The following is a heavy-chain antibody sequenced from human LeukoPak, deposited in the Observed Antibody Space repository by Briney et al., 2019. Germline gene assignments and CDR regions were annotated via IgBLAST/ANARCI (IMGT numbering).Heavy chain of an antibody. Sequence: GGSLILSCAASGFTFSSYAMSWVRQAPGKGLEWVSAISGSGGSTYYADSVKGRFTISRDNSKNTLYLQMNSLRAEDTAVHYCAKDPARNYYDSSGYGRIDYWGQGTLVTVSS. CDR3: AKDPARNYYDSSGYGRIDY. CDR1: GFTFSSYA. CDR2: ISGSGGST. V-gene: IGHV3-23*01. J-gene: IGHJ4*02. D-gene: IGHD3-22*01.